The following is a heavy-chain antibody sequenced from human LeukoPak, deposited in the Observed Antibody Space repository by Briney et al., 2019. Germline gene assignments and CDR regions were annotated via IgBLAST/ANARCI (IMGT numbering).Heavy chain of an antibody. CDR2: IYYSGST. CDR3: ARASVWELLPLY. V-gene: IGHV4-39*07. Sequence: SETLSLTSTVSGGSISSSSFYWGWFRHPPGRGLGWIGSIYYSGSTYYNPSLKSRVTISVDTSKNQFSLKLSSVTAADTAVYYCARASVWELLPLYWGQGTLVTVSS. D-gene: IGHD1-26*01. J-gene: IGHJ4*02. CDR1: GGSISSSSFY.